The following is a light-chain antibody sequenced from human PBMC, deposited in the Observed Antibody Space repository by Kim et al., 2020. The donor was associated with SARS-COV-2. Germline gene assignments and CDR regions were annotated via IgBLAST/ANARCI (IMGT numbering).Light chain of an antibody. CDR2: AAS. J-gene: IGKJ5*01. CDR3: QQYNSYPIT. V-gene: IGKV1D-16*01. Sequence: ASVGDRVTITCRASQGISGWLAWYQQKPGQAPKSLIYAASSLHSGVPSRFGGSGSGTDFTLTISSLQPEDFAIYYCQQYNSYPITFGQGTRLEIK. CDR1: QGISGW.